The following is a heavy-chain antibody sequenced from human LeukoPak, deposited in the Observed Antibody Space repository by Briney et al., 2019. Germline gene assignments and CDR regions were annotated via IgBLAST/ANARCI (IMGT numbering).Heavy chain of an antibody. CDR3: VRDPQINWDRPSPLS. CDR2: IWFDGSTQ. CDR1: GFAFSTYG. J-gene: IGHJ5*02. D-gene: IGHD7-27*01. V-gene: IGHV3-33*01. Sequence: GGSLRLSCAASGFAFSTYGMHWVRQAPGKGLEWVSVIWFDGSTQYYTDSVKGRFTISRDNSKNTLFLQMNSLRAEDTAVYYCVRDPQINWDRPSPLSWGQGTLVTVSS.